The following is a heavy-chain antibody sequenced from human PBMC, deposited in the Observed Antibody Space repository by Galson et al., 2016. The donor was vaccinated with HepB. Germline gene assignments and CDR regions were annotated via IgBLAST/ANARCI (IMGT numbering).Heavy chain of an antibody. Sequence: SLRLSCAASDFTFSGRWMHWVRQVPGKGLVWVSYINADGTSTTYADSVKGRFTISRDNAKKTVHLQMNSLRAEDTAIYYCTRDDSYGLDGWGQGTTVTVSS. CDR3: TRDDSYGLDG. CDR2: INADGTST. V-gene: IGHV3-74*01. D-gene: IGHD2-21*02. CDR1: DFTFSGRW. J-gene: IGHJ6*02.